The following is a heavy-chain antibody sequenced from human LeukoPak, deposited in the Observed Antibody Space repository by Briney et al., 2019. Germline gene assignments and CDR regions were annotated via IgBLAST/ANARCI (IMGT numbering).Heavy chain of an antibody. CDR1: GYTFTNFG. V-gene: IGHV1-18*01. Sequence: ASVKVSCKASGYTFTNFGISWVRQAPGQGLEWMGWISVYNGNTNYAEKVQGRVTMTADTSTRTAYMELRSLRSDDTAVYYCAGGYCSGGSCYSFDYWGQGTLVTVSS. D-gene: IGHD2-15*01. CDR2: ISVYNGNT. CDR3: AGGYCSGGSCYSFDY. J-gene: IGHJ4*02.